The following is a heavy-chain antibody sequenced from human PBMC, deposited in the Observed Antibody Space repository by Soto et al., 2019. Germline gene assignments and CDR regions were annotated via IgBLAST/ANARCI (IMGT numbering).Heavy chain of an antibody. V-gene: IGHV2-70*01. CDR2: IDWDDDK. J-gene: IGHJ2*01. CDR3: VRNMDYGDPGYFDL. D-gene: IGHD4-17*01. Sequence: SGPTLVNPTQTLTLTCTFSGFSLSTSGMCVSWIRQPPGKALEWLALIDWDDDKYYSTSLKTRITISKDTSKTQVVLTMTNMDPVDTDTYYCVRNMDYGDPGYFDLWGRGTLVTVSS. CDR1: GFSLSTSGMC.